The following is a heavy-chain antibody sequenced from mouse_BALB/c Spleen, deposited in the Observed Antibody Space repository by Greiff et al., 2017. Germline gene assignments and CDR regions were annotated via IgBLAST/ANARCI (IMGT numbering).Heavy chain of an antibody. V-gene: IGHV5-17*02. D-gene: IGHD4-1*01. CDR3: ARASNWGYAMDY. CDR2: ISSGSSTI. J-gene: IGHJ4*01. CDR1: GFTFSSFG. Sequence: DVQLQESGGGLVQPGGSRKLSCAASGFTFSSFGMHWVRQAPEKGLEWVAYISSGSSTIYYADTVKGRFTISRDNPKNTLFLQMTSLRSEDTAMYYCARASNWGYAMDYWGQGTSVTVSS.